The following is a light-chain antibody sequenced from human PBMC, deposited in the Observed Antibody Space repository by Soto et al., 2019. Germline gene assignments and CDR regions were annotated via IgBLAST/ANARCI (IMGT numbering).Light chain of an antibody. J-gene: IGKJ1*01. Sequence: EIVLTQSPGTLSLSPGERATLSCRASQSVTNNYLAWYQQKPGQAPRLLIYGPSIRATGIPDRFSGSGSGTDFTVTISRLEPEDFAVYYCHQYGSSPWTFGQGTKVEIK. CDR3: HQYGSSPWT. CDR2: GPS. CDR1: QSVTNNY. V-gene: IGKV3-20*01.